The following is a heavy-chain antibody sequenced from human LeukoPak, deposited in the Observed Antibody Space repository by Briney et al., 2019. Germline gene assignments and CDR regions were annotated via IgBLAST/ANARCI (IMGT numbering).Heavy chain of an antibody. CDR1: GGSISSDYY. CDR3: ARDIGRNDAFEI. Sequence: SETLSLTRTVSGGSISSDYYWSWIRQPPGKGLEWIGYIYYSGTTNYNPSLKSRVTMSVDTSKNQFSLKLSSVTAADTAVYYCARDIGRNDAFEIWGQGTMVSVSS. D-gene: IGHD1-14*01. CDR2: IYYSGTT. V-gene: IGHV4-59*01. J-gene: IGHJ3*02.